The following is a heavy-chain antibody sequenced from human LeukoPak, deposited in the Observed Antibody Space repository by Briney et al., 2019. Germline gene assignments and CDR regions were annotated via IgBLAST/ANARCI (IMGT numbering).Heavy chain of an antibody. J-gene: IGHJ4*02. CDR2: IYTSGST. Sequence: SQTLSLTCTVSGGSISSGSYYWSWIRQPAGKGLEWIGRIYTSGSTNYNPSLKSRVTISVDTSKNQFSLKLSSVTAADTAVYYCASSGIAAADDYWGQGTLVTVSS. CDR1: GGSISSGSYY. V-gene: IGHV4-61*02. D-gene: IGHD6-13*01. CDR3: ASSGIAAADDY.